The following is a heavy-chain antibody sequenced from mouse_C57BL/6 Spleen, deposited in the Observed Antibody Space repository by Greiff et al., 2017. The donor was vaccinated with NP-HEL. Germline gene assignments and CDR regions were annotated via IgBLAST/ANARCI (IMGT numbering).Heavy chain of an antibody. CDR1: GYSITSGYY. CDR2: ISYDGSN. CDR3: AREYYGLFDC. Sequence: EVQLQQSGPGLVKPSQSLSLSCSVTGYSITSGYYWNWIRQFPGNKLEWMGYISYDGSNNYNPSLKNRISITRDTSKNQFFLKLNSVTTEDTATYYCAREYYGLFDCWGQGTTLTVSS. J-gene: IGHJ2*01. V-gene: IGHV3-6*01. D-gene: IGHD1-1*02.